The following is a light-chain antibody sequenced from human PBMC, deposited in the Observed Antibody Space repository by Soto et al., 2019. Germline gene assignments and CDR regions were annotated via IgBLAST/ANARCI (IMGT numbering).Light chain of an antibody. CDR2: GAS. J-gene: IGKJ2*01. CDR1: QPIASN. Sequence: ASQPIASNVAWYQQRPGQPPRLLIFGASTRASDVPDGFTGSGSGTQFTLTIASLHSEDFAVYFCQQYNNWPYTFGQGTKVDIK. CDR3: QQYNNWPYT. V-gene: IGKV3-15*01.